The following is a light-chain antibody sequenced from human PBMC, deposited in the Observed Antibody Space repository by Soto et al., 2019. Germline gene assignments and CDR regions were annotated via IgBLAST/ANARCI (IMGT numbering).Light chain of an antibody. CDR3: QQYNNWPLT. J-gene: IGKJ4*01. Sequence: EIVMTQSPVTLSVSPGEGVTLSCRASQSVYSNLAWYQQKPGQAPRLLIYDASARATDIPARFSGSGSGTDFTLTGSRLQSEDFAVYYCQQYNNWPLTFGGGTKVEIK. CDR1: QSVYSN. CDR2: DAS. V-gene: IGKV3-15*01.